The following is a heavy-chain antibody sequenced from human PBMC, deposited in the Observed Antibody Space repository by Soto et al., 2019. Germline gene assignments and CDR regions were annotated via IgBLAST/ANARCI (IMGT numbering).Heavy chain of an antibody. CDR1: GFTFDDYA. CDR2: ISWNSGSI. Sequence: SLRLSCAASGFTFDDYAMHWVRQAPGKGLEWVSGISWNSGSIGYADSVKGRFTISRDNAKNSLYLQMNSLRAEDTALYYCAKVAGGSIGNSSDSWGQGPLVTVSS. D-gene: IGHD2-2*01. J-gene: IGHJ5*01. CDR3: AKVAGGSIGNSSDS. V-gene: IGHV3-9*01.